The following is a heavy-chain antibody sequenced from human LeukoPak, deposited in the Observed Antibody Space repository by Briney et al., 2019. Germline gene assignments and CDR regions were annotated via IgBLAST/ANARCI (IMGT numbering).Heavy chain of an antibody. CDR2: MNPNSGNT. CDR3: ARAPMVRGVIVNWFDP. J-gene: IGHJ5*02. D-gene: IGHD3-10*01. Sequence: ASVKVSCKASGYTFTSYDINWARQATGQGLEWMGWMNPNSGNTGYAQKFQGRVTMTRNTSISTAYMELSSLRSEDTAVYYCARAPMVRGVIVNWFDPWGQGTLVTVSS. V-gene: IGHV1-8*01. CDR1: GYTFTSYD.